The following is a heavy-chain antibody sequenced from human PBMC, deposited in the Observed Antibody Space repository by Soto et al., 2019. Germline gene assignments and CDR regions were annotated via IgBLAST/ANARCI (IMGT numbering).Heavy chain of an antibody. D-gene: IGHD6-6*01. V-gene: IGHV1-69*01. Sequence: QVQLVQSGAEVKKPGSSVKVSCKASGGTFSSYAISWVRQAPGQGLEWMGGIIPIFGTANYAQKFQGRVTISADESTSTAYMELISLRYDDTAVYYCARDLYSSSASYYYGMDVWGQGTTVTFAS. CDR1: GGTFSSYA. J-gene: IGHJ6*02. CDR3: ARDLYSSSASYYYGMDV. CDR2: IIPIFGTA.